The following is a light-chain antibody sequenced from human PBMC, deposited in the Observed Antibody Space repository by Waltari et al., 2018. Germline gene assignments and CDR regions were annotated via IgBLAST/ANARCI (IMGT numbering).Light chain of an antibody. CDR3: QQETAWSWT. V-gene: IGKV3D-15*01. J-gene: IGKJ1*01. CDR1: QSLNSR. CDR2: DSS. Sequence: EIILTQSPATLSLSPGGRATLSCRASQSLNSRLAWYQQKPGQAPRLLIYDSSTRVTGIPDRFSGSGSGTVFTLTISSLDPEDVAIYFCQQETAWSWTFGQGTKVEIQ.